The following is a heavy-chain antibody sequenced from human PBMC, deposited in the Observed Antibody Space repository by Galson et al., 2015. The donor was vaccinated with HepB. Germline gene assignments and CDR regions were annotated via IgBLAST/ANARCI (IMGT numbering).Heavy chain of an antibody. V-gene: IGHV3-30*02. Sequence: SLRLSCVASGFTFSSYGMHWVRQAPGKGLEWVAFIRYDGSNKYYADSVKGRFTISRDNSKNTLYLQMNSLRAEDTAVYYCAGVVAGTQRSNDYAFDIWGQGTMVTVSS. J-gene: IGHJ3*02. CDR3: AGVVAGTQRSNDYAFDI. CDR2: IRYDGSNK. CDR1: GFTFSSYG. D-gene: IGHD6-19*01.